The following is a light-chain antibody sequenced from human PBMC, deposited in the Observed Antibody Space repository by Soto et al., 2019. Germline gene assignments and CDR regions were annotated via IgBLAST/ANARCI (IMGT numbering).Light chain of an antibody. V-gene: IGLV2-14*01. CDR3: SSYTSSSTPYV. CDR1: SSDVGGYNY. Sequence: QSALTQPASVSGSPGQSITISCTGTSSDVGGYNYVSWYQQHPGKAPKLMIYEVSNRPSGVSNRFSGYKSGNTASLTISGLQAEDEADYYCSSYTSSSTPYVFGTRTKLTVL. J-gene: IGLJ1*01. CDR2: EVS.